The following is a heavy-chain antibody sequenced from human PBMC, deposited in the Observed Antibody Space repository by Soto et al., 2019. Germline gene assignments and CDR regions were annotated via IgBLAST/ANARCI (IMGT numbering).Heavy chain of an antibody. D-gene: IGHD5-18*01. Sequence: QVQLVQSGAEVKKPGASVKVSCKASGYTFSNYGIGWVRQAPGQGLEWMAWINVYNGDTNFEQKFQGRVSMTADTSTSTAYRELMSLRSDDTAVYYCARAIAGGYGHTALDYWGPGTLVTVSS. CDR1: GYTFSNYG. CDR2: INVYNGDT. V-gene: IGHV1-18*04. J-gene: IGHJ4*02. CDR3: ARAIAGGYGHTALDY.